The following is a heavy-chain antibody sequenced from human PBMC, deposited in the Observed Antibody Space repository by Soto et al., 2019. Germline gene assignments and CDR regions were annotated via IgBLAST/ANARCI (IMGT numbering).Heavy chain of an antibody. Sequence: SETLSLTCAVSGGSISSGGYSWSWIRQPPGKGLEWIGYIYHSGSTYYNPSLKSRVTISVDRSKNQFSLKLSSVTAADTAVYYCARAGSYYGSGSSLDYWGQGTLVTVSS. CDR2: IYHSGST. J-gene: IGHJ4*02. CDR3: ARAGSYYGSGSSLDY. D-gene: IGHD3-10*01. CDR1: GGSISSGGYS. V-gene: IGHV4-30-2*01.